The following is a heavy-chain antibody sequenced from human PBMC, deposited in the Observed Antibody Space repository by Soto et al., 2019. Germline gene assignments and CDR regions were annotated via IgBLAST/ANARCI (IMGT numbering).Heavy chain of an antibody. V-gene: IGHV4-59*08. CDR2: IYYSGGT. J-gene: IGHJ4*02. Sequence: PSETLSLTCTVSGGSISSYHWSWIRQPSGKGLEWIGYIYYSGGTNYNPSLKSRVTISVDTSKNQFSLKLSSVTAADTAVYYCARQVGNYFDYWGQGTLVTVS. CDR3: ARQVGNYFDY. CDR1: GGSISSYH. D-gene: IGHD1-26*01.